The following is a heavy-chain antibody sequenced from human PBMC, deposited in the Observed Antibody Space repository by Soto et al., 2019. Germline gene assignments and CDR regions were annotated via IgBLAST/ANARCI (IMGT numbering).Heavy chain of an antibody. Sequence: ESLKLSCKGSGYSFTSYWISWVRQMPGKGLEWMGRIDPSDSYTNYSPSFQGHVTISADKSISTAYLQWSSLKASDTAMYYCASRLVVVPAAIPEDYYYGMDVWGQGTTVTVCS. D-gene: IGHD2-2*01. J-gene: IGHJ6*02. CDR2: IDPSDSYT. CDR1: GYSFTSYW. V-gene: IGHV5-10-1*01. CDR3: ASRLVVVPAAIPEDYYYGMDV.